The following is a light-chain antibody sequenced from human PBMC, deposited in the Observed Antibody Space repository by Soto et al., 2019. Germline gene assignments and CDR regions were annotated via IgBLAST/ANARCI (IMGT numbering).Light chain of an antibody. CDR1: SSDVGGYNY. J-gene: IGLJ2*01. CDR2: DVT. Sequence: QSVLTQPRSVSGSPGQSVTISCTGTSSDVGGYNYVSWYQQHPGKAPKLIIYDVTERPSGVPDRFSGSKSGNTASLTISGLQAEDETDYYCCSYAGDYVVFGGGTKLTV. CDR3: CSYAGDYVV. V-gene: IGLV2-11*01.